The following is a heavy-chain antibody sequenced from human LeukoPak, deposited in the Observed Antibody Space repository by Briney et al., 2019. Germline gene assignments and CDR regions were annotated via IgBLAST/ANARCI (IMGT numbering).Heavy chain of an antibody. J-gene: IGHJ6*02. V-gene: IGHV3-23*01. CDR1: GFTFSSYA. CDR2: ISGSGGST. D-gene: IGHD6-19*01. Sequence: PGGSLRLSCAASGFTFSSYAMSWVRQAPGKGLEWVSAISGSGGSTYYADSVKGRFTISRDNSKNTLYLQMNSLRAEDTAVYYCAKDLSYSSGWGDYYYYGMDVWGQGTTVTVSS. CDR3: AKDLSYSSGWGDYYYYGMDV.